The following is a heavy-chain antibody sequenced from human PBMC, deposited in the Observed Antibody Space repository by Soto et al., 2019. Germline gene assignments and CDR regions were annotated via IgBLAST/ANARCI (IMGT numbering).Heavy chain of an antibody. J-gene: IGHJ4*02. D-gene: IGHD6-13*01. Sequence: SVKVSCKASGGTFSSYAISWVRQAPGQGLEWMGGIIPIFGTANYAQKFQGRVTITADESTSTAYMELSSLRSEDTAVYYCAPIAAADRYDPARIDYWGQGTLVTVSS. CDR3: APIAAADRYDPARIDY. V-gene: IGHV1-69*13. CDR1: GGTFSSYA. CDR2: IIPIFGTA.